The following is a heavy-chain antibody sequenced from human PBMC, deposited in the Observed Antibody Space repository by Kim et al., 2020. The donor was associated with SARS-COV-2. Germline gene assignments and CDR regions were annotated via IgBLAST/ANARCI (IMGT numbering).Heavy chain of an antibody. Sequence: SETLSLTCIVTGDSFSDSYWTWVRQPAGKGLEWIGRLRGTGSFDYSPSLRGSLTLSLDTSWNHFSLRLTSVTAADTAIYYCAKCLREDFGYDWGIEHWG. V-gene: IGHV4-4*07. D-gene: IGHD5-12*01. CDR1: GDSFSDSY. CDR3: AKCLREDFGYDWGIEH. J-gene: IGHJ1*01. CDR2: LRGTGSF.